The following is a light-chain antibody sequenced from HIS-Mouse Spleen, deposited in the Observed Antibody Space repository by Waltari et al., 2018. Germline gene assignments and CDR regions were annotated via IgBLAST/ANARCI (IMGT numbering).Light chain of an antibody. CDR1: SSDVGSYNL. CDR2: EGS. CDR3: CSYAGSSTVV. V-gene: IGLV2-23*01. Sequence: QSALTQPASVSGSPGQSITISCTGTSSDVGSYNLVSWYQQHPGKAPKLMIYEGSKRPSGVSNRWSGAKSGNTASLTISGLQAEDEADYYCCSYAGSSTVVFGGGTKLTVL. J-gene: IGLJ2*01.